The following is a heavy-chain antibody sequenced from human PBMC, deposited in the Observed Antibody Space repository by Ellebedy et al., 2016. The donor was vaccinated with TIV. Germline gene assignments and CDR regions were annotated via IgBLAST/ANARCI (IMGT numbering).Heavy chain of an antibody. D-gene: IGHD2-21*01. CDR1: GYTFTSYG. Sequence: AASVKVSCKASGYTFTSYGISWVRQAPGQGLEWVGWISAYTGDSNYAPKFQGRVTVTTATSTSTAYLELRSLRSADTAVYYCARVMVQGVVARYLWFDYWGQGTLVTVSS. J-gene: IGHJ4*02. V-gene: IGHV1-18*01. CDR3: ARVMVQGVVARYLWFDY. CDR2: ISAYTGDS.